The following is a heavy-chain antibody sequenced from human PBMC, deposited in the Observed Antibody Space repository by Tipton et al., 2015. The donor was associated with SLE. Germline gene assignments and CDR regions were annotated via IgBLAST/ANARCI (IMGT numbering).Heavy chain of an antibody. V-gene: IGHV4-39*07. J-gene: IGHJ4*02. D-gene: IGHD3-16*01. CDR2: VYFSGST. Sequence: TLSLTCTVSGGSISSSSYYWGWIRQSPGKGLEWIGSVYFSGSTNYNPSLQSRVTISRDPSKNQFSLKLSSVTAADTAVYYCARGIMGDHDYWGQGTLVTVSS. CDR1: GGSISSSSYY. CDR3: ARGIMGDHDY.